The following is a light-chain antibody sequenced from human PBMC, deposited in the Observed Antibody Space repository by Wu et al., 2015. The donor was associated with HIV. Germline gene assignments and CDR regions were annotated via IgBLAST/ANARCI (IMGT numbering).Light chain of an antibody. J-gene: IGKJ2*03. Sequence: EIVLTQSPGTLSLSPGERATLSCRASQRVNSYYLAWYQQKFGQAPRLLIYGASSRATGIPDRFSGSGSGTDFTLTISRLEPEDFAVYYCQQYGSSPYSFGQGTKAGDQT. CDR1: QRVNSYY. CDR3: QQYGSSPYS. V-gene: IGKV3-20*01. CDR2: GAS.